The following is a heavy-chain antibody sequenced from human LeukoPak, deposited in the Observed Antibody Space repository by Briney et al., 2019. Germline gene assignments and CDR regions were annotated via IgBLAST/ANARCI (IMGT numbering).Heavy chain of an antibody. J-gene: IGHJ6*03. CDR2: ISSSNDYI. CDR1: GFIFSTYS. D-gene: IGHD3-22*01. CDR3: ARVGSYESSGYPYYYYYYMDV. V-gene: IGHV3-21*01. Sequence: GGSLRLSCAASGFIFSTYSMNWVRQAPGKGLEWVSSISSSNDYIYYADSVKGRFTISRDNAKNSLYLQMNSLRAEDTAVYYCARVGSYESSGYPYYYYYYMDVWGKGTTVTVSS.